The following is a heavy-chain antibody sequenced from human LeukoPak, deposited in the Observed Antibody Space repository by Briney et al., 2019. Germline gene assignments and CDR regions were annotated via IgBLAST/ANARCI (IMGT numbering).Heavy chain of an antibody. D-gene: IGHD4-11*01. CDR3: ARGDYSFYYMDV. V-gene: IGHV1-8*03. CDR2: MNPNSGNT. J-gene: IGHJ6*03. Sequence: GASVKVTCKASGYTFTSYDINWVRQATGQGLEWMGWMNPNSGNTGYAQKFQGRVTITRNTSISTAYMELSSLRSEDTAVYYCARGDYSFYYMDVWGKGTTVTVSS. CDR1: GYTFTSYD.